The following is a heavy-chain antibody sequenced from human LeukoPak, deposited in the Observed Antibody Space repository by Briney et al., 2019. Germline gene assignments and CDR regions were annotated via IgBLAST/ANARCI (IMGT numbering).Heavy chain of an antibody. V-gene: IGHV3-15*01. D-gene: IGHD4-17*01. J-gene: IGHJ4*02. CDR1: GFTFSNAW. Sequence: NPGGSLRLSCAASGFTFSNAWMSWVRQAPGKGLEWVGRIKSKTDGGTTDYAAPVKGRFTISRDDSKNTLYLQMNSLKTEDTAVYYCTTEGEYGDYAFDYWGQGTLVTVSS. CDR2: IKSKTDGGTT. CDR3: TTEGEYGDYAFDY.